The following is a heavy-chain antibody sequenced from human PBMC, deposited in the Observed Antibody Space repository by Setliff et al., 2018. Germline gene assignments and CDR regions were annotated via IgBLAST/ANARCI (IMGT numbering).Heavy chain of an antibody. CDR3: ARAPLESGYNYGQGHYFDY. CDR2: TDPSGGYT. V-gene: IGHV1-46*01. Sequence: ASVKVSCKASGYTFTRYYMHWVRQAPGQGLEWMGITDPSGGYTNYAQKFQGRVTMTRDTSTSTVYMELSSLRSEDTAVYYCARAPLESGYNYGQGHYFDYWGQGTLVTVSS. CDR1: GYTFTRYY. D-gene: IGHD5-18*01. J-gene: IGHJ4*02.